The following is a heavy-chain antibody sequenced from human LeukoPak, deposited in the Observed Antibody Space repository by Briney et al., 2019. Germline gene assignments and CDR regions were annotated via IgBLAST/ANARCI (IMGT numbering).Heavy chain of an antibody. CDR1: GGSISSDGYY. CDR3: ARENTSIDY. Sequence: SETLSLTCTVSGGSISSDGYYWSWIRQPPGKGLEWIGEINHSGSTNYNPSLKSRVTISVDTSKNQFSLKLSSVTAADTAVYYCARENTSIDYWGQGTLVTVSS. D-gene: IGHD2/OR15-2a*01. CDR2: INHSGST. V-gene: IGHV4-39*07. J-gene: IGHJ4*02.